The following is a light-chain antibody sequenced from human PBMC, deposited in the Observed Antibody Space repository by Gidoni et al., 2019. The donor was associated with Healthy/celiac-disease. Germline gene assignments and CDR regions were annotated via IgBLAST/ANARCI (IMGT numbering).Light chain of an antibody. Sequence: DIQMTQSPSTLSASVGDRVTITCRASQSISSWLAWYQQKPGKAPKLLIYKASSLESGVPSRFSGSGSGTEFTLTISSLQPDDFATYYCQQYNGYSFTFGPGTKVDI. J-gene: IGKJ3*01. CDR2: KAS. CDR3: QQYNGYSFT. CDR1: QSISSW. V-gene: IGKV1-5*03.